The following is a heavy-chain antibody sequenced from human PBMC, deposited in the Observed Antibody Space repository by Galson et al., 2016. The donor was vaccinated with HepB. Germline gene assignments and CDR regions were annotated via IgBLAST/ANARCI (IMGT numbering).Heavy chain of an antibody. CDR1: GFTFSSYA. Sequence: SLRLSCAASGFTFSSYAVNWVRQAPGKGLQWVSSVTGSGGITYYSDSVKGRFTVSRDTSKNTLYLQMTSLRVEDTAVYYCARAIDYWYFDLWGRGTLVTVSS. CDR3: ARAIDYWYFDL. CDR2: VTGSGGIT. V-gene: IGHV3-23*01. J-gene: IGHJ2*01.